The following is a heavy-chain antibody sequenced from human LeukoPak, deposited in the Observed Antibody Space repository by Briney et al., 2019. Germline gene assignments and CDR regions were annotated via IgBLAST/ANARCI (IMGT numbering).Heavy chain of an antibody. J-gene: IGHJ4*02. CDR2: IYYSGST. CDR3: ARSYDTISDY. Sequence: PAETLSLTCTVSGCSIRSYYWSWIRQPPGKGLEWIGYIYYSGSTSYTPSLKGRVTISVDRSKNQFSLKLSSLAAADTAVYYCARSYDTISDYWGQGTLVTVSS. D-gene: IGHD3-3*01. CDR1: GCSIRSYY. V-gene: IGHV4-59*01.